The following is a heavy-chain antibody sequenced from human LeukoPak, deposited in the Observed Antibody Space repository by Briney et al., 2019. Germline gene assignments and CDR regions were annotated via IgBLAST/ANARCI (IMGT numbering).Heavy chain of an antibody. D-gene: IGHD3-10*01. CDR2: IIPIFGTA. CDR1: GYTFTGYY. J-gene: IGHJ6*03. V-gene: IGHV1-46*01. CDR3: AREYLVRGVKSYYYYYYMDV. Sequence: ASVKVSCKASGYTFTGYYMHWVRQAPGQGLEWMGGIIPIFGTANYAQKFQGRVTMTRDTSTSTVYMQLSSLRSEDTAVYYCAREYLVRGVKSYYYYYYMDVWGKGTTVTISS.